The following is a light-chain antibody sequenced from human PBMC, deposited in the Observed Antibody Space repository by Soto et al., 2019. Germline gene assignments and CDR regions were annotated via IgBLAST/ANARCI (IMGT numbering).Light chain of an antibody. Sequence: EIVLPQSPATLSLSPGERATLSCRASLSVSTYFAWYQQKPGQAPRLLIYDVSNRASGIPARFTGSGSGTDFTLTISSLEPEDLGVYYCQQRANWPPTFGQGTRLEIK. V-gene: IGKV3-11*01. J-gene: IGKJ5*01. CDR1: LSVSTY. CDR3: QQRANWPPT. CDR2: DVS.